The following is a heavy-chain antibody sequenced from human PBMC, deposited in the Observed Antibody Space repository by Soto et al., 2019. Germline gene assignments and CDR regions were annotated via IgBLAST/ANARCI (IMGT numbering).Heavy chain of an antibody. V-gene: IGHV4-59*08. D-gene: IGHD3-22*01. J-gene: IGHJ6*02. CDR3: ARHLYYYDSSGYYYVHYYYGMDV. Sequence: QVQLQESGPGLVKPSETLSLTCTVSGGSISSYYWSWIRQPPGKGLEWIGYIYYSGSTNYNPSLKIRVTISVDTSKTQFSLKLSSVTAADTAVYYCARHLYYYDSSGYYYVHYYYGMDVWGQGTTVTVSS. CDR2: IYYSGST. CDR1: GGSISSYY.